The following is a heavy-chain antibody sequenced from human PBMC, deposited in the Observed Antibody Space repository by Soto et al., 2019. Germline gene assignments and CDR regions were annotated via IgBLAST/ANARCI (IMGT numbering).Heavy chain of an antibody. Sequence: SETLSLTCTFSVFSISSGGYYCSWIRQHPWKGLEWIGYIYYNGNTYYNPSLKSRVIISEDTSKNQFSLKLRSVTAADTALYYCARTLKNESSMHYWGQRTLVTGS. CDR1: VFSISSGGYY. J-gene: IGHJ4*02. CDR3: ARTLKNESSMHY. CDR2: IYYNGNT. V-gene: IGHV4-31*03. D-gene: IGHD2-2*01.